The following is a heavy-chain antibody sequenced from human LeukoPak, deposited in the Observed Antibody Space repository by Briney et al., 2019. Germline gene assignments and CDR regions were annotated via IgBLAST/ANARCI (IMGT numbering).Heavy chain of an antibody. V-gene: IGHV4-34*01. CDR2: INHSGST. Sequence: SETLSLTCAVYGGSFSGYYWSWIRQPPGKGLEWIGEINHSGSTNYNPSLKSRVTISVDTSKNQFSLNMSSVTAADTAVYYCARRPVWFGELFRFDPWGQGTLVTVSS. J-gene: IGHJ5*02. CDR1: GGSFSGYY. D-gene: IGHD3-10*01. CDR3: ARRPVWFGELFRFDP.